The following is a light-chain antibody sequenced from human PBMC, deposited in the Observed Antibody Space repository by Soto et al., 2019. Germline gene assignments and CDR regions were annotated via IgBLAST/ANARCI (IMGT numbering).Light chain of an antibody. V-gene: IGLV2-14*01. J-gene: IGLJ1*01. CDR3: KSYTSSITLGV. CDR1: SSDIGACND. Sequence: QSVLTQPPSVSGAPGQWITISCTGSSSDIGACNDVSWYQQHPGTAPKLLIYGVNNRPSGVSDRFSGSKSGTTASLTISGLQAEDEADYYCKSYTSSITLGVFGTGTKLTVL. CDR2: GVN.